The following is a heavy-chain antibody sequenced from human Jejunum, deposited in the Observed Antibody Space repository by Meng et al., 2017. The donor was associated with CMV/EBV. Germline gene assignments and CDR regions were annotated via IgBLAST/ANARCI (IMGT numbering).Heavy chain of an antibody. CDR3: AKSGFSYGHWLDP. Sequence: PGSKFLGSFLHGLRQAPGQGPEWVGWINPNSGVPKYAHKFQGRVTMTRDTSATTAYMELSGLTSNDTAVYYCAKSGFSYGHWLDPWGQGTLVTVSS. CDR2: INPNSGVP. D-gene: IGHD5-18*01. J-gene: IGHJ5*02. V-gene: IGHV1-2*02. CDR1: GSKFLGSF.